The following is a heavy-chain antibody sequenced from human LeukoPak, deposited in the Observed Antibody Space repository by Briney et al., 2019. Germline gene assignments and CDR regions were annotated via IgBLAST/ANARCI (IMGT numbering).Heavy chain of an antibody. CDR2: IKQDGGEK. V-gene: IGHV3-7*05. CDR1: GFTFSTYW. Sequence: GGSLRLSCAASGFTFSTYWMTWVRQAPGKGLEWVANIKQDGGEKYCVDSVKGRFTISRDNAKNSLYLQMNSLRAEDTAVYYCARDSGDWFDPWGQGTLVTVSS. CDR3: ARDSGDWFDP. J-gene: IGHJ5*02.